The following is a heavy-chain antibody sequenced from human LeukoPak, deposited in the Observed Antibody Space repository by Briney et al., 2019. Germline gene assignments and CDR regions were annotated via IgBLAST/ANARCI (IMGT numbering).Heavy chain of an antibody. Sequence: GGSLRLSCAASGFTLSSNYMSWVRQSPVKGLEGASVIYADGSTYYTDSVKGRFTISRDNSKNTLYLQMNSLRAEDSAVYYCARSGSGWFAHWGQGTLVTVSS. CDR1: GFTLSSNY. D-gene: IGHD6-19*01. CDR2: IYADGST. CDR3: ARSGSGWFAH. J-gene: IGHJ5*02. V-gene: IGHV3-53*01.